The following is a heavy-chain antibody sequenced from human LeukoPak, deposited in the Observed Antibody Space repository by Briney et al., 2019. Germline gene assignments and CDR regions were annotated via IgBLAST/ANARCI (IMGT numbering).Heavy chain of an antibody. D-gene: IGHD2-2*01. J-gene: IGHJ4*02. CDR3: AKDGASIVVVPAARRFDY. CDR1: GFTFSSYA. V-gene: IGHV3-23*01. Sequence: RGSLRLSCAASGFTFSSYAMSWVRQAPGKGLEWVSAISGSGGSTYYADSVKGRFTISRDNSKNTLYLQMNSLRAEDTAVYYCAKDGASIVVVPAARRFDYWGQGTLVTVSS. CDR2: ISGSGGST.